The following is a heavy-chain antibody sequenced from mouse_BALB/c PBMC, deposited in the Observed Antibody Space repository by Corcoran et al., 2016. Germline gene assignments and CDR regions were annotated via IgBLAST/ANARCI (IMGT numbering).Heavy chain of an antibody. D-gene: IGHD6-1*01. CDR1: GSTFTNYG. Sequence: QIQLVQYGPELKKPGETVKISCKASGSTFTNYGMNWVKQAPGQGLKWMGWINTYTGEPTYADDFKGRFAFSLETSASTAYLQINNLKNEDTATYFCAREPYAMDYWGQGTSVTVSS. CDR2: INTYTGEP. CDR3: AREPYAMDY. J-gene: IGHJ4*01. V-gene: IGHV9-3-1*01.